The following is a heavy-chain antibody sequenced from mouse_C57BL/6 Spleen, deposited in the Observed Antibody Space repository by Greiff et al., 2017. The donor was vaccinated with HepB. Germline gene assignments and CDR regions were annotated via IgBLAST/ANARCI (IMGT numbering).Heavy chain of an antibody. Sequence: EVQRVESGGGLVQPKGSLKLSCAASGFSFNTYAMNWVRQAPGKGLEWVARIRSKSNNYATYYADSVKDRFTISRDDSESMLYLQMNNLKTEDTAMYYCVRHGDSYYAMDYWGQGTSVTVSS. CDR3: VRHGDSYYAMDY. V-gene: IGHV10-1*01. CDR2: IRSKSNNYAT. CDR1: GFSFNTYA. J-gene: IGHJ4*01.